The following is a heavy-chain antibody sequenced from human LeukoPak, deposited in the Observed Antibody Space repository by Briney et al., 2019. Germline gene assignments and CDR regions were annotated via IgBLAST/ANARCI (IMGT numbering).Heavy chain of an antibody. V-gene: IGHV1-69*13. J-gene: IGHJ5*02. CDR1: GGTFSSYA. D-gene: IGHD6-13*01. CDR3: ARMWSTATSGWNWFDP. CDR2: IIPIFGTA. Sequence: SVKVSCKASGGTFSSYAISWVRQAPGQGLEWMGGIIPIFGTANYAQKFQGRVTIAADESTSTAYMELSSLRSDDTAMYYCARMWSTATSGWNWFDPWGQGTLVTVSS.